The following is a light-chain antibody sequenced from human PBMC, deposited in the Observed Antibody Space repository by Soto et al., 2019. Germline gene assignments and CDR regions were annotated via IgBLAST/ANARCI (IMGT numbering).Light chain of an antibody. CDR1: QSVSANF. CDR3: QQYGSSPQT. V-gene: IGKV3-20*01. CDR2: AAS. J-gene: IGKJ2*01. Sequence: IVLTQSPGTLSLSPGESATLSCRASQSVSANFVAWYQQKFGQSPRLLIYAASRRATGVAERFSGSGSATEFTLTITGLDPEDSALYHCQQYGSSPQTFGQGTRLELK.